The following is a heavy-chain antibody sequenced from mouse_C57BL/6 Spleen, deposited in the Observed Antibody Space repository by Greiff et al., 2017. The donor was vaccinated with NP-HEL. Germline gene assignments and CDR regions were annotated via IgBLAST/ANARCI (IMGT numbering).Heavy chain of an antibody. V-gene: IGHV1-64*01. D-gene: IGHD4-1*01. CDR2: IHPNSGST. J-gene: IGHJ2*01. CDR3: ARYRLGREGGFDY. Sequence: QVQLQQPGAELVKPGASVKLSCKASGYTFTSYWMHWVKQRPGQGLEWIGMIHPNSGSTNYNEKFKSKATLTVDKSSSTAYMQLSSLTSEDSAVYYCARYRLGREGGFDYWGQGTTLTVSS. CDR1: GYTFTSYW.